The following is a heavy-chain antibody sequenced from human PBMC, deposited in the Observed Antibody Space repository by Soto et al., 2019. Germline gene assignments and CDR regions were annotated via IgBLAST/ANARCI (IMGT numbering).Heavy chain of an antibody. J-gene: IGHJ4*02. V-gene: IGHV3-74*03. Sequence: PGGSLRFSCAASGFSLSNYWMHWVRQAPGKGPVWVSRITSDGSITTYADSVKGRSTISRDNAKNTLYLQVNSLRVEDTAVYYCAKELHTSSGWSQVIYWGQGTLVTVSS. CDR3: AKELHTSSGWSQVIY. CDR2: ITSDGSIT. D-gene: IGHD6-19*01. CDR1: GFSLSNYW.